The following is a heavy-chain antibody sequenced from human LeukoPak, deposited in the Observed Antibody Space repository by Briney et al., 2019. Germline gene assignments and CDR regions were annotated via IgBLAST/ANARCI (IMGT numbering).Heavy chain of an antibody. D-gene: IGHD1-26*01. CDR1: GYSSTSYW. Sequence: PGESLKISCKCSGYSSTSYWIGWVRQMPGKGLEWMGIIYPGDSDTRYSPSFQGQVTISADKSISTAYLQWSSLKASDTAIYYCARRYSSGIGGLTTYYFDNWGQGTLVTVSS. J-gene: IGHJ4*02. CDR3: ARRYSSGIGGLTTYYFDN. CDR2: IYPGDSDT. V-gene: IGHV5-51*01.